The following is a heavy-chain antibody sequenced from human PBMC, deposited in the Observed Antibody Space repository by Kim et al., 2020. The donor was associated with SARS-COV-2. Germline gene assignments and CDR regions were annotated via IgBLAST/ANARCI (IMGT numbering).Heavy chain of an antibody. CDR3: SRSSYVDRAMGDFYNNYAMDV. Sequence: SVKVSCKASGCTFSSYAINWVRQAPGQGLEWMGGIISICGSAIYAQKFQGRVTITADKSTSTAYMELSSLRSEDTAVYYCSRSSYVDRAMGDFYNNYAMDVWGQGTTVTVSS. CDR2: IISICGSA. V-gene: IGHV1-69*06. D-gene: IGHD5-18*01. CDR1: GCTFSSYA. J-gene: IGHJ6*02.